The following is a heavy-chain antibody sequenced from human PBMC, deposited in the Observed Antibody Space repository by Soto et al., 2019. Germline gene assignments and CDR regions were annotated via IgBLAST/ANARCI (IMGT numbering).Heavy chain of an antibody. Sequence: QVQLVQSGAEVKKPGSSVKVSCEASGGTFSSYSFSWVRQAPGQGLEWMGRVIPILGMANYAQKFQGRVTITADKSTSTVDMELSSLRSGDTAVYYCARGGAVVVPGAVDRHNWFDPWGQGTLVTVSS. V-gene: IGHV1-69*02. J-gene: IGHJ5*02. CDR1: GGTFSSYS. D-gene: IGHD2-2*01. CDR2: VIPILGMA. CDR3: ARGGAVVVPGAVDRHNWFDP.